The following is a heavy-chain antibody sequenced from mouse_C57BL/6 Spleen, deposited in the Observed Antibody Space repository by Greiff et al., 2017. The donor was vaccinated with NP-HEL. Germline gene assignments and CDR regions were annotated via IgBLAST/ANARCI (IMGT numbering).Heavy chain of an antibody. Sequence: QVQLQQSGAELVRPGTSVKLSCKASGYTFTSYWMHWVKQRPGQGLEWIGVIDPSDSYTNYNQKFKGKATLTVDTSSSTAYMQLSSLTSEDSAVYFCAKESTMDYWGQGTSVTVSS. CDR2: IDPSDSYT. J-gene: IGHJ4*01. CDR3: AKESTMDY. CDR1: GYTFTSYW. V-gene: IGHV1-59*01. D-gene: IGHD6-2*01.